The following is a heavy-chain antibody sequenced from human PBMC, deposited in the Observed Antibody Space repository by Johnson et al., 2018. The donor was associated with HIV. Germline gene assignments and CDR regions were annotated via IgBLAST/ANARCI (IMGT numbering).Heavy chain of an antibody. CDR3: ARGRIGAAGWDACDV. V-gene: IGHV3-13*01. CDR2: IGSTGDA. CDR1: GFTFSSYD. Sequence: VQLVESGGGLVQPGGSLRLSCAASGFTFSSYDMHWVRQATGKGLEWVSSIGSTGDAYSPGSVKGRLTIYRENAKNSLYLQMKSLRAVDTAVYYCARGRIGAAGWDACDVWGQGTTVTVSS. J-gene: IGHJ3*01. D-gene: IGHD6-13*01.